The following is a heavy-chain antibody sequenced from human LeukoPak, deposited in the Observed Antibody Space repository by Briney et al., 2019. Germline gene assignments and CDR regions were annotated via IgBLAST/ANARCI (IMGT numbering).Heavy chain of an antibody. Sequence: PGGSLRLSCAASGFTFSSYGMHWVRQAPGKGLEWVAFIRYDGSNKYYADSVKGRLTISRDNSKNTLYLQMNSLRAEDTAVYYCAKPLQLGTYYFDYWGQGTLVTVSS. CDR3: AKPLQLGTYYFDY. V-gene: IGHV3-30*02. D-gene: IGHD5-18*01. CDR2: IRYDGSNK. CDR1: GFTFSSYG. J-gene: IGHJ4*02.